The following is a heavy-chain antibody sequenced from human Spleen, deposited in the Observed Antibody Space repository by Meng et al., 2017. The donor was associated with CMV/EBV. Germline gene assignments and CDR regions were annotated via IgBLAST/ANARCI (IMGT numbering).Heavy chain of an antibody. J-gene: IGHJ5*02. CDR3: AGGGTIFGVVNANWFDP. V-gene: IGHV1-8*01. Sequence: TFTNYEINWVRQATGQGLEWMGWMNPRSGNTDYVLKFQGRVTFTMNTSISTAYMELSSLRSEDTAIYYCAGGGTIFGVVNANWFDPWGQGTLVTVSS. D-gene: IGHD3-3*01. CDR1: TFTNYE. CDR2: MNPRSGNT.